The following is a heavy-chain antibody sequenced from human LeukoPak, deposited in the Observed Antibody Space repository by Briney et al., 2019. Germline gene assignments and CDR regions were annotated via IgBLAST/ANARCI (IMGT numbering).Heavy chain of an antibody. D-gene: IGHD1-26*01. CDR2: INHSGST. V-gene: IGHV4-34*01. CDR3: VRHYVLHIVGPSY. CDR1: GGSFSGYY. Sequence: SETLSLTCAVYGGSFSGYYWSWIRQPPGKGLEWIGEINHSGSTNYNPSLKSRVTISVDTSKNQFSLKVNSVTAADTAMYFCVRHYVLHIVGPSYWGQGILVTVSS. J-gene: IGHJ4*02.